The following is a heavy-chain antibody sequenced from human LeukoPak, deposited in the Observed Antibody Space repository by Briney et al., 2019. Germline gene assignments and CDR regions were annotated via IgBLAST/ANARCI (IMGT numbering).Heavy chain of an antibody. CDR3: ARVGRSETTVTRFPKYNWFDP. CDR2: INPSGGST. Sequence: ASVKASCKASGYTFTSYYMHWVRQAPGQGLEWMGIINPSGGSTSYAQKFQGRVTMTRDTSTSTVYMELSSLRSEDTAVYYCARVGRSETTVTRFPKYNWFDPWGQGTLVTVSS. J-gene: IGHJ5*02. D-gene: IGHD4-11*01. V-gene: IGHV1-46*01. CDR1: GYTFTSYY.